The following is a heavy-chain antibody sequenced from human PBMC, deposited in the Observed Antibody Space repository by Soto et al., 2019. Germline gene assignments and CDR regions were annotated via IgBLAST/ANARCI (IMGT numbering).Heavy chain of an antibody. D-gene: IGHD2-15*01. J-gene: IGHJ4*02. V-gene: IGHV4-59*08. CDR1: GGSISSYY. CDR3: ARLGGYVDY. CDR2: IYYSGST. Sequence: PSETLSLTCTVSGGSISSYYRSWIRQPPGKGLEWIGYIYYSGSTNYNPSLKSRVTISVDTSKNQFSLKLSSVTAADTAVYYCARLGGYVDYWGQGTLVTVSS.